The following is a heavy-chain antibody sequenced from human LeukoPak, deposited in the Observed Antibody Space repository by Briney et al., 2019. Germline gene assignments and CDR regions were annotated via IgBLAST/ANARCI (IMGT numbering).Heavy chain of an antibody. CDR2: ISSSSSYI. Sequence: SGGSLRLSCAASGFTFSSYSMNWVRQAPGKGREWVSSISSSSSYIYYADSVKGRFTISRDNAKNSLYLQMNSLRAEDTAVYYCARGGDGGDYDILAGYYMDVWGKGTTVTVSS. V-gene: IGHV3-21*01. J-gene: IGHJ6*03. CDR1: GFTFSSYS. D-gene: IGHD3-9*01. CDR3: ARGGDGGDYDILAGYYMDV.